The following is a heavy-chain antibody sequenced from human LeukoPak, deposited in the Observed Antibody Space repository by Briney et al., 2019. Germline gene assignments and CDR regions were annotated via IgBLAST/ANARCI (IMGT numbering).Heavy chain of an antibody. V-gene: IGHV3-30*01. CDR3: ARSKGGAYYYFDY. J-gene: IGHJ4*02. CDR2: ISYDGSND. Sequence: PGRSLRLSCAASGFTFNTYTMHWLRQAPGKGLAWVAVISYDGSNDYYADSVKGRFTISRDNSKNTLYLQMNSLRSEDTAVYYCARSKGGAYYYFDYWGQGTLVTVSS. D-gene: IGHD2-21*01. CDR1: GFTFNTYT.